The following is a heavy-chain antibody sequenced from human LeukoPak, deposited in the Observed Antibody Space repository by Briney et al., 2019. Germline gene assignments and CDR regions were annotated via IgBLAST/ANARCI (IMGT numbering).Heavy chain of an antibody. CDR1: GXXVXSNSAA. Sequence: SQTLXLXXXXXGXXVXSNSAAWNWXRQSPSRGLEWLGRTYYRSKWYNDYAVSVKSRITINPDTSKNQFSLQLNSVTPEDTAVYYCARVLGTGTTDLVGFGYWGQGTLVTVSS. CDR2: TYYRSKWYN. D-gene: IGHD1-7*01. CDR3: ARVLGTGTTDLVGFGY. V-gene: IGHV6-1*01. J-gene: IGHJ4*02.